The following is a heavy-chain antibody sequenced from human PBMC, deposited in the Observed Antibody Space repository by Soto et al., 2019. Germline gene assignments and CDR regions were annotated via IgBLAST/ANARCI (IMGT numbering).Heavy chain of an antibody. CDR1: GFTFSSYA. Sequence: GGSLRLSCAASGFTFSSYAMHWVRQAPGKGLEWVAVISYDGSNKYYADSVKGRFTISRDNSKNTLYLQMNSLRAEDTAVYYCAREYCDFWSGQAPPYGMDVWGQGTTVTVSS. D-gene: IGHD3-3*01. V-gene: IGHV3-30-3*01. CDR3: AREYCDFWSGQAPPYGMDV. J-gene: IGHJ6*02. CDR2: ISYDGSNK.